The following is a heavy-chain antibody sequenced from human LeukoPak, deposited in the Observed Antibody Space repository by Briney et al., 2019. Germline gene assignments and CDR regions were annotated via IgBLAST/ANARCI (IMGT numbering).Heavy chain of an antibody. CDR2: IYYSGST. D-gene: IGHD5-12*01. J-gene: IGHJ4*02. Sequence: SETPSLTCTVSGGSISSGGYYWSWIRQHPGKGLEWIVYIYYSGSTYYNPSLKSRVTISVDTSKNQFSLKLSSVTAADTAVYYCARMGSGGYSGYDVFDYWGQGTLVTVSS. CDR1: GGSISSGGYY. CDR3: ARMGSGGYSGYDVFDY. V-gene: IGHV4-31*03.